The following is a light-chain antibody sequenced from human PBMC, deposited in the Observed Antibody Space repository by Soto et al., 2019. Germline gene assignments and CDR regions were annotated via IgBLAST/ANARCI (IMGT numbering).Light chain of an antibody. J-gene: IGLJ2*01. Sequence: QSVLTQPPSVSGAPGQRVTISCTGSSSNIGAGYDVHWYQQLPGTAPKLLIYGNNNRPSGVPDRFSGSKSGTSASLAITGLQAEDEADYYCQSYDSSLSALFGGGTQLTVL. V-gene: IGLV1-40*01. CDR2: GNN. CDR3: QSYDSSLSAL. CDR1: SSNIGAGYD.